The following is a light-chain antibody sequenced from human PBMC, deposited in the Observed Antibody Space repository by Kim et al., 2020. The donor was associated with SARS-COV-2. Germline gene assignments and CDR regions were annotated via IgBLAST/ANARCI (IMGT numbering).Light chain of an antibody. Sequence: WSPGEGVILSCKASQSVADNHLAWFQQEPGQAPRLLISGTSSRATGIPDRFSGSGSGTDFTLTISRLEPEDSAVYYCQQYDRPPYTFGQGTKLEI. CDR1: QSVADNH. CDR3: QQYDRPPYT. J-gene: IGKJ2*01. CDR2: GTS. V-gene: IGKV3-20*01.